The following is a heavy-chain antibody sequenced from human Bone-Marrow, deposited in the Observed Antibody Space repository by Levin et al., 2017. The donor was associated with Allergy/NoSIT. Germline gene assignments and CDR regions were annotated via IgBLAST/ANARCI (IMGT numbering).Heavy chain of an antibody. CDR1: GFTFSNYA. CDR3: AKDVTVAPGYYFDY. J-gene: IGHJ4*02. CDR2: ISGSGGST. V-gene: IGHV3-23*01. D-gene: IGHD6-19*01. Sequence: GGSLRLSCAASGFTFSNYAMSWVRQAPGKGLEWVSAISGSGGSTYYADSVKGRFTISRDNSKNTLYLQMNSLRAEDTAVYYCAKDVTVAPGYYFDYWGQGTLVNVSS.